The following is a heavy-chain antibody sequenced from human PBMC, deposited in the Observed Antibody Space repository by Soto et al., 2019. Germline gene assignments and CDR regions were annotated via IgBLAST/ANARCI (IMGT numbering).Heavy chain of an antibody. Sequence: GESLKISCQGSGYSFTSYWIGWVRQMPGKDLEWMGIIYPGDSDTRYSPSFQGQVTISADKSISTAYLQWSSLKASDTAMYYCARQSPLAAAGIDYWGQGTLGTVS. V-gene: IGHV5-51*01. CDR2: IYPGDSDT. D-gene: IGHD6-13*01. CDR1: GYSFTSYW. J-gene: IGHJ4*02. CDR3: ARQSPLAAAGIDY.